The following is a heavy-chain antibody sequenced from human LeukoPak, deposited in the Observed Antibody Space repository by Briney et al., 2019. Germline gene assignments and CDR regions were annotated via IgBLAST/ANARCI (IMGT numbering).Heavy chain of an antibody. D-gene: IGHD3-22*01. V-gene: IGHV4-59*12. J-gene: IGHJ3*02. CDR1: GGSISNYY. CDR3: ARPRSGYYDRGAYDI. CDR2: IYYSGTT. Sequence: SETLYPTCTVSGGSISNYYWSWIRQPPGKGLEWIGYIYYSGTTNYNPSLKSRVSISVVTSKNQFSLKLSSLTAADTAVYYCARPRSGYYDRGAYDIWGRATMVTVSS.